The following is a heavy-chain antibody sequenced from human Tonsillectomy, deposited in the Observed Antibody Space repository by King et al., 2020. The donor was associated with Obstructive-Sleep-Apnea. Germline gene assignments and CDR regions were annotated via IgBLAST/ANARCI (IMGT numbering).Heavy chain of an antibody. V-gene: IGHV3-64*01. D-gene: IGHD2-21*01. CDR2: INSNGGST. Sequence: VQLVESGGGLVQPGESLRLSCAASGFSFSKYAMHWVRQAPGKGLEYVSAINSNGGSTFYANSVKGRFTISRDNSKNTLYLQMGSLRPEDMAVYYCARGGLRGEDWYFDLWGRGTLVTVSS. CDR1: GFSFSKYA. CDR3: ARGGLRGEDWYFDL. J-gene: IGHJ2*01.